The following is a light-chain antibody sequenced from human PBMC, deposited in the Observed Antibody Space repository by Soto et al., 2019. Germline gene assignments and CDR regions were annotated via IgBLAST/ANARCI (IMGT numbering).Light chain of an antibody. CDR3: QAWDSTTAVV. Sequence: SSELTQPPTVSVSPGQTASITCSGDKLGDKYACWYQQKPRQSPVLVIYQDSNRPSGIPERFSGSNSGNTATLTISGTQAMDEADYYCQAWDSTTAVVFGGGTKLTVL. CDR2: QDS. J-gene: IGLJ2*01. V-gene: IGLV3-1*01. CDR1: KLGDKY.